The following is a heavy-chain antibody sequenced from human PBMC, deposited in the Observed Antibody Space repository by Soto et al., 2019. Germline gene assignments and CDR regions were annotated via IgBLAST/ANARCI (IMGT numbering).Heavy chain of an antibody. CDR2: INSDGSNT. CDR3: ARDRNPVVAGWTWFDP. J-gene: IGHJ5*02. Sequence: EVQLVESGGGLVQPGGSLRLCCAASGFTFSTYWMHWVRQAPGKGLVWVSRINSDGSNTTYADSVKGRFSISRDNAKNTLYLQMNSLRAEDTAVYYCARDRNPVVAGWTWFDPWGQGTLVTVSS. V-gene: IGHV3-74*01. D-gene: IGHD6-19*01. CDR1: GFTFSTYW.